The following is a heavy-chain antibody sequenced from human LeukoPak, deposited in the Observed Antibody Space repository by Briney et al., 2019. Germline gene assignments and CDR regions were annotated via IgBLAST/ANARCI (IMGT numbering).Heavy chain of an antibody. D-gene: IGHD2-15*01. CDR1: GYTFTGYY. CDR2: INPSGGST. V-gene: IGHV1-46*01. Sequence: GASVTVSCTASGYTFTGYYMHWVRQAPGQGLEWMGIINPSGGSTSYAQKFQGRVTMTRDTSTSTVYMELSSLRSEDTAVYYCAREMAASLYYYYGMDVWGQGTTVTVSS. J-gene: IGHJ6*02. CDR3: AREMAASLYYYYGMDV.